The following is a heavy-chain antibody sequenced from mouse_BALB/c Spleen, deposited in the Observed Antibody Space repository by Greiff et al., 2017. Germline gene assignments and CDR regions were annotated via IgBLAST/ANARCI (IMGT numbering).Heavy chain of an antibody. J-gene: IGHJ4*01. CDR2: ISSGGGST. Sequence: EVQRVESGGGLVKPGGSLKLSCAASGFAFSSYDMSWVRQTPEKRLEWVAYISSGGGSTYYPDTVKGRFTISRDNAKNTLYLQMSSLKSEDTAMYYCARTTTAYAMDYWGQGTSVTVSS. D-gene: IGHD1-2*01. CDR3: ARTTTAYAMDY. CDR1: GFAFSSYD. V-gene: IGHV5-12-1*01.